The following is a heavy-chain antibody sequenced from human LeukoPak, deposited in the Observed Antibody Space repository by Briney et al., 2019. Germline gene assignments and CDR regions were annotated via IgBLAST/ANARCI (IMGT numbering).Heavy chain of an antibody. V-gene: IGHV3-15*01. Sequence: GGSLRLSCAASGFDFNNYAMTWVRQAPGKGLEWVGRIKSKTDGGTTDYAAPVKGRFTISRDDSKNTLYLQMNSLKTEDTAVYYCTSRDTVDFDYWGQGTLVTVSS. D-gene: IGHD2-15*01. CDR2: IKSKTDGGTT. CDR3: TSRDTVDFDY. J-gene: IGHJ4*02. CDR1: GFDFNNYA.